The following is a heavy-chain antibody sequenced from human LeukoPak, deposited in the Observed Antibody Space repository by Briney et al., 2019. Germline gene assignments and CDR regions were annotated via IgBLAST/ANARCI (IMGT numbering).Heavy chain of an antibody. CDR1: GFTFGKYW. V-gene: IGHV3-7*03. D-gene: IGHD3-3*01. CDR2: IKLDGSEK. J-gene: IGHJ4*02. Sequence: GGSPRLSCVASGFTFGKYWMSWVRQAPGKGLEWVANIKLDGSEKNCVDSVKGRFTISRDNTKNSLYLQMNSLRVEDTAVFYCARDQYDTWSRRGNFDSWGQGTLVIVSS. CDR3: ARDQYDTWSRRGNFDS.